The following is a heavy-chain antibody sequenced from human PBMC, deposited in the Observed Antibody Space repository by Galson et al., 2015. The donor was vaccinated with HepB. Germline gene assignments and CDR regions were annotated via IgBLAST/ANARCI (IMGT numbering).Heavy chain of an antibody. D-gene: IGHD6-6*01. CDR3: ARVSIAARKYFDY. V-gene: IGHV3-21*01. Sequence: SLRLSCAASGFTFSSYSMNWVRQALGKGLEWVSSISSSSSYIYYADSVKGRFTISRDNAKNSLYLQMNSLRAEDTAVYYCARVSIAARKYFDYWGQGTLVTVSS. CDR1: GFTFSSYS. J-gene: IGHJ4*02. CDR2: ISSSSSYI.